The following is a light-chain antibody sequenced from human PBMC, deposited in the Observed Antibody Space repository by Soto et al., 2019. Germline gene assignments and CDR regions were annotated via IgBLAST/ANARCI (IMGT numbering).Light chain of an antibody. CDR1: QSVSSN. Sequence: EIVMTQSPATLSVSPGDRATLSCRASQSVSSNLAWYQQKPGQAPRLLIYAASTRATGVPARFSGSGSVTEFTLTISSLQSEDFAVYYCQQYNNCPLYTVGQGTKVELK. CDR3: QQYNNCPLYT. V-gene: IGKV3-15*01. J-gene: IGKJ2*01. CDR2: AAS.